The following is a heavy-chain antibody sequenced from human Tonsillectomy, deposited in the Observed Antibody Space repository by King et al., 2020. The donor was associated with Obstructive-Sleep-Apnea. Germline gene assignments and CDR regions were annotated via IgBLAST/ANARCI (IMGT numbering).Heavy chain of an antibody. CDR2: VSHTGNT. CDR1: GDSITNSY. Sequence: QLQESGPGLLKPLETLSLICSVSGDSITNSYWSWIRQTPGRGLEWFEYVSHTGNTHYNPSLRSRSPISVDTSKNQFSLKLNSVTTSDTAVYYCVRRSTNGRGNWFDPWGQGTLVTVSS. D-gene: IGHD6-13*01. V-gene: IGHV4-59*01. CDR3: VRRSTNGRGNWFDP. J-gene: IGHJ5*02.